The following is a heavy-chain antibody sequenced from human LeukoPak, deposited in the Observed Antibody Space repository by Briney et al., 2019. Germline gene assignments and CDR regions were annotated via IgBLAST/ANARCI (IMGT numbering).Heavy chain of an antibody. CDR3: ARGAPGSYCSGGSCPYFDY. Sequence: ASVKVSCKASGYTFASYDVNWVRQATGQGLEWMGWVNPNSGHTGYAQKFQGRVTLTTNTSVSTAYMELSSLRSEDTAIYYCARGAPGSYCSGGSCPYFDYWGQGTLVSVSS. D-gene: IGHD2-15*01. V-gene: IGHV1-8*01. CDR1: GYTFASYD. J-gene: IGHJ4*02. CDR2: VNPNSGHT.